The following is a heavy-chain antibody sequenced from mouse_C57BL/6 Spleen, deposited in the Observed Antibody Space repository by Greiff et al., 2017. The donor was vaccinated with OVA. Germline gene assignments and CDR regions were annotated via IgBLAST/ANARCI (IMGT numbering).Heavy chain of an antibody. D-gene: IGHD2-1*01. V-gene: IGHV1-52*01. CDR1: GYTFTSYW. J-gene: IGHJ2*01. CDR3: ARGNLLLPFDY. CDR2: IDPSDSET. Sequence: QVQLQQPGAELVRPGSSVKLSCKASGYTFTSYWMHWVKQRPIQGLEWIGNIDPSDSETHYNQLFKDKATLTVDTASSSAYMQLSCLTSEDSAVACSARGNLLLPFDYWGQGTTLTVSS.